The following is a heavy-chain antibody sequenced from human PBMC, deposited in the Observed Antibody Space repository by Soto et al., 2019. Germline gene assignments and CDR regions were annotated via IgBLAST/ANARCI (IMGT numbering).Heavy chain of an antibody. CDR1: GYTFTSYD. Sequence: QVQLVQSGAEVKKPGASVKVSCKASGYTFTSYDINWVRQATGQGLEWMGWMNPNSGNTGYAQKFQGRVTMTRTTSISTAYMDLGSLRSEATAVYYCARTLYGDNVDYWGREPWSPSPQ. CDR3: ARTLYGDNVDY. CDR2: MNPNSGNT. V-gene: IGHV1-8*01. D-gene: IGHD4-17*01. J-gene: IGHJ4*02.